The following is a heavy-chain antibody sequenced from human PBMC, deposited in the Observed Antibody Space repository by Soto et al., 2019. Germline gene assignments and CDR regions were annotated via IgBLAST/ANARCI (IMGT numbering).Heavy chain of an antibody. CDR1: GGTFSSYT. Sequence: QVQLVQSGAEVQKPGSSVKVSCNASGGTFSSYTISWVRQAPGQGFEWMGRIIPILGIANYAQKFQGRVTITADKSTSTAYMELSSLTSEDTAVYYCARDAAAAGKTYHDYWGHGTLVTVSS. V-gene: IGHV1-69*08. D-gene: IGHD6-13*01. CDR3: ARDAAAAGKTYHDY. CDR2: IIPILGIA. J-gene: IGHJ4*01.